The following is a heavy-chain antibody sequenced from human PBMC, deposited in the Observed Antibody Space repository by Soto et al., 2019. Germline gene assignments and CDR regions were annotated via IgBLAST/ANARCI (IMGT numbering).Heavy chain of an antibody. CDR2: ISGSGGST. CDR1: RFTFSSYA. Sequence: PGGSLRLSCAASRFTFSSYAMSWVRQAPGKGLEWVSAISGSGGSTYYADSVKGRFTISRDNSKNTLYLQMNSLRAEDTAVYYCAKDLIYCSGGSCQPDAFDIWGQGTMVTVSS. J-gene: IGHJ3*02. D-gene: IGHD2-15*01. V-gene: IGHV3-23*01. CDR3: AKDLIYCSGGSCQPDAFDI.